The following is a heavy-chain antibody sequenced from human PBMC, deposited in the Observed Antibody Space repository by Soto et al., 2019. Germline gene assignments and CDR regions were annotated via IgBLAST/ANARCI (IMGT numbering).Heavy chain of an antibody. D-gene: IGHD3-10*01. CDR3: ARDGRRAMVRGGDV. CDR2: ISYDGSNK. Sequence: QVQLVESGGGVVQPGRSLRLSCAASGFTFSSYAMHWVRQAPGKGLEWVAVISYDGSNKYYADSVKGRFTISRDNSKNTLYLQMNSLRAEDTAVYYWARDGRRAMVRGGDVWGQGTTVTVSS. J-gene: IGHJ6*02. V-gene: IGHV3-30-3*01. CDR1: GFTFSSYA.